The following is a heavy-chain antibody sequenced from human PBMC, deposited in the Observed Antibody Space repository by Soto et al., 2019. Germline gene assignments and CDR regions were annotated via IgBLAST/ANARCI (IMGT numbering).Heavy chain of an antibody. V-gene: IGHV3-30*18. CDR2: ISYDGNNK. D-gene: IGHD6-19*01. CDR1: GFTFSTYG. J-gene: IGHJ4*02. Sequence: QVQLVESGGGVVQPGSSLRLSCAASGFTFSTYGMHWVRQAPGKGLEWVALISYDGNNKYYADSVKGRFTISRDNSTNTLDLQMNRLSAEDTAVYDCAKARAVAGGYFDCWAQGTLVTVSS. CDR3: AKARAVAGGYFDC.